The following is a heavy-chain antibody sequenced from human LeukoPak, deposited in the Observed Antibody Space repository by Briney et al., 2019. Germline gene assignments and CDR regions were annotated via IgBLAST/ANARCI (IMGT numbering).Heavy chain of an antibody. CDR2: VSYDGDNE. V-gene: IGHV3-30-3*01. Sequence: PGGSLRLSCAASGFSFNTHAMDWVRQSPGKGLEWVAGVSYDGDNEYYADSVRGRFTVSRDNSKKTVSLHMNSLTPEDTAVYFCARHNFFDFWGQGLLVAVSS. J-gene: IGHJ4*02. CDR1: GFSFNTHA. CDR3: ARHNFFDF.